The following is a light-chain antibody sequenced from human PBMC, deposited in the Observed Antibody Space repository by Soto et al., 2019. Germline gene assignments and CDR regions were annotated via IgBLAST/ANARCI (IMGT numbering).Light chain of an antibody. CDR3: SSFGGRYIYV. V-gene: IGLV2-8*01. Sequence: QSALTQPPSAAGSPGQSVTISCTGTSTDVGGYNYVSWYQQYPGKAPKLMIYEVSKRPSGVPDRFSGSKSGNTASLTVSGLKAENGADYSCSSFGGRYIYVFGPGPKLTVL. CDR1: STDVGGYNY. J-gene: IGLJ1*01. CDR2: EVS.